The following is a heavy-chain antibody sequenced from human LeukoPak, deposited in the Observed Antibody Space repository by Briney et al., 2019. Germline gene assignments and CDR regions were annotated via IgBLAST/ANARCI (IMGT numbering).Heavy chain of an antibody. J-gene: IGHJ4*02. V-gene: IGHV4-4*07. CDR1: GGSISSYY. CDR3: ARTTHDDYVWGSYRYPYFDY. CDR2: IYTSGST. D-gene: IGHD3-16*02. Sequence: KSSETLSLTCTVSGGSISSYYWSWIRQPAGKGLEWIGRIYTSGSTNYNPSLKSRVTMSVDTSKNQFSLKLSSVTAADTAVYYCARTTHDDYVWGSYRYPYFDYWGQGTLVTVSS.